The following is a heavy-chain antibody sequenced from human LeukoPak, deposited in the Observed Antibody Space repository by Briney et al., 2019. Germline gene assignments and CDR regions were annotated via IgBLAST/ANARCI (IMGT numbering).Heavy chain of an antibody. CDR3: ARHFHYSNNWFDP. CDR1: GGSISSSTDY. CDR2: IYYSGST. D-gene: IGHD4-11*01. J-gene: IGHJ5*02. Sequence: SETLSLTCTVSGGSISSSTDYWGWVRQPPGMGLEWIVSIYYSGSTLYNASLKSRVTISVDTSKNHFSLKLRSVTAADTAVYYCARHFHYSNNWFDPWGQGTLVTVSS. V-gene: IGHV4-39*01.